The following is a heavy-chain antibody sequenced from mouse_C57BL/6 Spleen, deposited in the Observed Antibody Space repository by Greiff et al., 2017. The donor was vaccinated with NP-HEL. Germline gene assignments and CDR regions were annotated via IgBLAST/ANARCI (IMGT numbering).Heavy chain of an antibody. CDR3: AREGIIYYGTYYYAMDY. CDR2: ISSGSSTI. J-gene: IGHJ4*01. Sequence: EVKLMESGGGLVKPGGSLKLSCAASGFTFSDYGMHWVRQAPEKGLEWVAYISSGSSTIYYADTVKGRFTISRDNAKNTLFLQMTSLRSEDTAMYYCAREGIIYYGTYYYAMDYWGQGTSVTVSS. V-gene: IGHV5-17*01. D-gene: IGHD2-1*01. CDR1: GFTFSDYG.